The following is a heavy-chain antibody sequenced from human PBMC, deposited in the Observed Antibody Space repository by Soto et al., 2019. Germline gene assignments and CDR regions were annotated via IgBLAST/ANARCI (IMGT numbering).Heavy chain of an antibody. V-gene: IGHV3-7*03. D-gene: IGHD3-16*01. CDR3: VRVGRLGGY. CDR1: GFTFSSYW. Sequence: EVQLVESGGGLVQPGGSLRLSCAVSGFTFSSYWMSWVRQAPGKGLEWVANIKEDGSEKYYVDSVKGRFTISRDNAKNSLFLQMNSLKAEDTAVYYCVRVGRLGGYWGQGTLVTVSS. CDR2: IKEDGSEK. J-gene: IGHJ4*02.